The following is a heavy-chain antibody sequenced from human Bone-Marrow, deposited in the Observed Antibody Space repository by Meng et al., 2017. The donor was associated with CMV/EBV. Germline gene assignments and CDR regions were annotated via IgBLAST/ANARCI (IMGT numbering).Heavy chain of an antibody. Sequence: QVQIQDSGPGPVKPSETSFLTCIVSGASIKNYNWNWVRQPAGQGLEWIGLIQVIGHTVYNPSLKSRVTVSLDASKSQFSLTLNSVTAADTATYYCAGSRPGGGACDYWGQGILVTVSS. CDR1: GASIKNYN. CDR3: AGSRPGGGACDY. D-gene: IGHD3-16*01. V-gene: IGHV4-4*07. CDR2: IQVIGHT. J-gene: IGHJ4*02.